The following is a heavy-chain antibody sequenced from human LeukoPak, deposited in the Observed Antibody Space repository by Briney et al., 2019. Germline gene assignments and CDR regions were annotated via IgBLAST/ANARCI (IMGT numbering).Heavy chain of an antibody. CDR2: ISWNSGSI. CDR1: GFTFDDYA. CDR3: AKDSRWDGYNSDY. J-gene: IGHJ4*02. V-gene: IGHV3-9*01. Sequence: QSGGSLRLSCAASGFTFDDYAMHWVRQAPGKGLEWVSGISWNSGSIGYADSVKGRFTISRDNAKNTLYLQMNSLRAEDTAVYYCAKDSRWDGYNSDYWGQGTLVTVSS. D-gene: IGHD5-24*01.